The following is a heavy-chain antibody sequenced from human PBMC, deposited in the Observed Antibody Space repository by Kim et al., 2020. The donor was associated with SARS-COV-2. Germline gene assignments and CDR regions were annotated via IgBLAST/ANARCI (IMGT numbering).Heavy chain of an antibody. V-gene: IGHV3-23*01. CDR3: AKDQRITMVRGVITFDY. D-gene: IGHD3-10*01. Sequence: GGSLRLSCAASGFTFSSYAMSWVRQAPGKGLEWVSAISGSGGSTYYADSVKGRFTISRDNSKNTLYLQMNSLRAEDTAVYYCAKDQRITMVRGVITFDYWGQGTLVTVSS. CDR1: GFTFSSYA. CDR2: ISGSGGST. J-gene: IGHJ4*02.